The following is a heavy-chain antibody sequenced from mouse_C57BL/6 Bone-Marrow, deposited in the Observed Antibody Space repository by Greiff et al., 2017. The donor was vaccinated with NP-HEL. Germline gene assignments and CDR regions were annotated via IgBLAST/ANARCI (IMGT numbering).Heavy chain of an antibody. D-gene: IGHD1-1*01. V-gene: IGHV1-82*01. Sequence: QVQLQQSGPELVKPGASVKISCKASGYAFSSSWMNWVKQRPGKGLEWIGRIYPGDGDTNYNGKFKGKATLTADKSSSTAYMQLSSLTAEDSAVYCCARSVYYYGSSPDYWGQGTTLTVSS. CDR2: IYPGDGDT. J-gene: IGHJ2*01. CDR3: ARSVYYYGSSPDY. CDR1: GYAFSSSW.